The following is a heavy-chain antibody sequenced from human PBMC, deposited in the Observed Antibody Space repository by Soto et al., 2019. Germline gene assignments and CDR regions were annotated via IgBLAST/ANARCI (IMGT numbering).Heavy chain of an antibody. Sequence: PGGSLRLSCAASGFTFSSYAMTWVRQAPGKGLEWVSAIGGGGGSPYYADSVKGRFTISRDNSKNTLYLQMNSLRAEDTATYYCSSGYHQRSLDYWGQGTQVTAPQ. D-gene: IGHD3-22*01. CDR3: SSGYHQRSLDY. J-gene: IGHJ4*02. CDR1: GFTFSSYA. V-gene: IGHV3-23*01. CDR2: IGGGGGSP.